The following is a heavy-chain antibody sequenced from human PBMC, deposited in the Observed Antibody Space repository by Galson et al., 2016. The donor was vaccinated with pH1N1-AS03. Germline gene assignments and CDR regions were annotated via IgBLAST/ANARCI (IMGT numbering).Heavy chain of an antibody. D-gene: IGHD6-19*01. V-gene: IGHV5-51*01. Sequence: QSGAEVKKPGESLKISCKASGYSFTNYWIAWVRQMPGKGLEWMGIIFSGEFDTRYSPSFQGQVTISADKSISTAYLEWSSLTASDTAMYYCARPFTSGWNAYDAFDIWGQGTLVTVSS. CDR3: ARPFTSGWNAYDAFDI. J-gene: IGHJ3*02. CDR2: IFSGEFDT. CDR1: GYSFTNYW.